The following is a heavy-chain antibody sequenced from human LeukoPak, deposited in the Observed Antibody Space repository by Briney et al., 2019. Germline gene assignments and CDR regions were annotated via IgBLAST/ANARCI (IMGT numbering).Heavy chain of an antibody. CDR1: GGSMSSYY. V-gene: IGHV4-59*08. CDR3: ARGGWSVDY. D-gene: IGHD6-19*01. J-gene: IGHJ4*02. CDR2: IYYNGKT. Sequence: SETLSLPCTVSGGSMSSYYWSWIRQPPGKGLEWIGYIYYNGKTNYCPSLNSRVTISVDTSRNQFSLKLNSVTAADTAVYYCARGGWSVDYWGQGTLVTVSS.